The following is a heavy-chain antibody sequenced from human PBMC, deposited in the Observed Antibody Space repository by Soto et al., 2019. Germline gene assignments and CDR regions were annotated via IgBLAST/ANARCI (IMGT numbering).Heavy chain of an antibody. Sequence: GASVKVSCKTSGYTYSNYGITWVRQAPGQPLEWLGWISLYSDGTNYAQKFQGRVSMTTDTSTTTAYMELRSLRSDDTAVYYCARVVPGAEAWFGPWGQGTLVTVSS. D-gene: IGHD2-2*01. CDR3: ARVVPGAEAWFGP. CDR1: GYTYSNYG. CDR2: ISLYSDGT. J-gene: IGHJ5*02. V-gene: IGHV1-18*01.